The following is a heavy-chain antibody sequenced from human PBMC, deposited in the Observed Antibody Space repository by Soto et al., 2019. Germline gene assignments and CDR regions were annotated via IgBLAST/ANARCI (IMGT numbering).Heavy chain of an antibody. CDR1: GFIFRNHV. CDR2: IDNSGDGS. Sequence: GGSLRLSCAASGFIFRNHVLNWVRQAPGKGLEWVSAIDNSGDGSFYADSVKGRFIISRDNSKDTVFLHMNNLRPEDTAFYYCAKIPSRGMIFGAGSWGQGTLVTVSS. CDR3: AKIPSRGMIFGAGS. J-gene: IGHJ5*02. D-gene: IGHD3-3*01. V-gene: IGHV3-23*05.